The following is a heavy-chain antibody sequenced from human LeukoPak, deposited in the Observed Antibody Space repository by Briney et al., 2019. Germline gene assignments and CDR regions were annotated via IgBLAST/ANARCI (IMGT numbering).Heavy chain of an antibody. CDR3: ARRYGSGSSGTFDY. D-gene: IGHD3-10*01. CDR2: IYYSGST. CDR1: GGSFNGYY. Sequence: SETLSLTCDVYGGSFNGYYWSWIRQPPGKGLEWIGYIYYSGSTNYNPSLKSRVTISVDTSKNQFSLKLSSVTAADTAVYYCARRYGSGSSGTFDYWGQGTLVTVSS. V-gene: IGHV4-59*01. J-gene: IGHJ4*02.